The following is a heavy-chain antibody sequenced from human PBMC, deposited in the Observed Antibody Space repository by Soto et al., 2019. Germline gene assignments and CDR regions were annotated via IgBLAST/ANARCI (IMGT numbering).Heavy chain of an antibody. J-gene: IGHJ5*02. D-gene: IGHD5-18*01. CDR1: GYTFTRFS. CDR3: AREARRRYTYGYNWFDP. CDR2: INADDGNT. V-gene: IGHV1-3*01. Sequence: ASVKVSCKASGYTFTRFSIHWVRQAPGQRLEWMGWINADDGNTKYSQEFQGRVTITRDTSASTDYMELNSLTSDDTAVHYCAREARRRYTYGYNWFDPWGQGTLVTVSS.